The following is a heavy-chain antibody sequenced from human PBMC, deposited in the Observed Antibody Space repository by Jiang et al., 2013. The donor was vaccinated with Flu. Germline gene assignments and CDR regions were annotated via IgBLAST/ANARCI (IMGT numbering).Heavy chain of an antibody. J-gene: IGHJ6*02. CDR3: ARVWDGGDIVVVVASYGMDV. CDR1: GYTFTGYY. V-gene: IGHV1-2*04. Sequence: SGAEVKKPGASVKVSCKASGYTFTGYYMHWVRQAPGQGLEWMGWINPNSGGTNYAQKFQGWVTMTRDTSISTAYMELRSLRSDDTAVYYCARVWDGGDIVVVVASYGMDVWGQGTTVTVSS. D-gene: IGHD2-15*01. CDR2: INPNSGGT.